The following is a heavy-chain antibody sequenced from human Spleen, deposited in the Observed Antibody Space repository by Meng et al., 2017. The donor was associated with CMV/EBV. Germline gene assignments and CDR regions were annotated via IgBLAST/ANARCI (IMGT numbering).Heavy chain of an antibody. CDR3: ARRLRSFLWDY. J-gene: IGHJ4*02. CDR1: GGSFSGYY. D-gene: IGHD3-3*02. CDR2: INHSGST. V-gene: IGHV4-34*01. Sequence: SETLSLTCAVYGGSFSGYYWSWIRQPPGKGLEWIGEINHSGSTNYNPSLKSRVTISVDTSKNQFSLKLRSVTTADTSVYYCARRLRSFLWDYLGQGTLVTVSS.